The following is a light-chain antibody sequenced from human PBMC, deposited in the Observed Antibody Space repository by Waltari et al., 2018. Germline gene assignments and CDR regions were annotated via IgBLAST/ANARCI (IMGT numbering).Light chain of an antibody. J-gene: IGLJ2*01. V-gene: IGLV3-21*01. CDR1: KIGVKS. CDR2: DDS. Sequence: SSVLTQPPSVSLAPGTTARITCGGNKIGVKSVHWYQQKPGQAPLVVIYDDSDRPSGIPERFSGSNSGNTATLTISRVEAGDEADYYCQVWDSSTDHVVFGGGTKLTVL. CDR3: QVWDSSTDHVV.